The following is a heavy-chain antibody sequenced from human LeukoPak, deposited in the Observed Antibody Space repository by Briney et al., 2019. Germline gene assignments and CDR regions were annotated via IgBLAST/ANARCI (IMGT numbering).Heavy chain of an antibody. V-gene: IGHV1-2*02. CDR2: INPNSVAT. Sequence: ASVKVSCKASGYTFTDYYIHWVRQAPGQGLEWMGWINPNSVATNYAQKLQGRVTMTRDTSISTAYMELSRLRSDDTAVYYCAREAFTTVTSATDAFDIWGQGTVVTVSS. J-gene: IGHJ3*02. D-gene: IGHD4-17*01. CDR1: GYTFTDYY. CDR3: AREAFTTVTSATDAFDI.